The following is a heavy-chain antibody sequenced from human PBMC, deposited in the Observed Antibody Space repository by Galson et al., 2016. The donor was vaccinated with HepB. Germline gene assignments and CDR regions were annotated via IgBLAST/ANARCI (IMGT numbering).Heavy chain of an antibody. J-gene: IGHJ4*02. CDR2: IKSKSYGGTT. CDR1: GITFSDAW. Sequence: SLRLSCAASGITFSDAWMNWVRQAPGKGLEWVGRIKSKSYGGTTDYAAPVQGRFTISRDGSKSTLYLQMNSLKIEDTGVFYCTTINPDILGSTRALDSWGRGALVTVSS. D-gene: IGHD1-26*01. CDR3: TTINPDILGSTRALDS. V-gene: IGHV3-15*07.